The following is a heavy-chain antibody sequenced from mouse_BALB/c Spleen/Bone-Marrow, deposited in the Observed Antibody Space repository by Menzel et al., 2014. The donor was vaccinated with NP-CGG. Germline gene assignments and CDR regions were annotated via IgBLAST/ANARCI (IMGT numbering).Heavy chain of an antibody. D-gene: IGHD3-2*01. V-gene: IGHV1S132*01. Sequence: QVQLQQFGAELVKPGASVKLSCKTSGYTFTSYWIQWVKQRPGQGLGWIGEIFPGTGTTYYNEKFKGKATLTIDTSSSTAYMQLSSLTSEDSAVYFCASRDSSGYVPDYWGQGTTLTVSS. J-gene: IGHJ2*01. CDR1: GYTFTSYW. CDR3: ASRDSSGYVPDY. CDR2: IFPGTGTT.